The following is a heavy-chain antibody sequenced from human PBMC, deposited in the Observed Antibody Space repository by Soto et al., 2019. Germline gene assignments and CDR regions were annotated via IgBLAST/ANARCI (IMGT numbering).Heavy chain of an antibody. CDR2: IYYSGST. V-gene: IGHV4-59*01. Sequence: QVQLQESGPGLVKPSETLSLTCTVSGGSISSYYWSWIRQPPGKGLEWIGYIYYSGSTNYNPSLKSRVTISVDTSKNQFSLKLSSVTAADTAVYYCARTRIVVVPAATKDNWFDPWGQGTLVTVSS. J-gene: IGHJ5*02. D-gene: IGHD2-2*01. CDR1: GGSISSYY. CDR3: ARTRIVVVPAATKDNWFDP.